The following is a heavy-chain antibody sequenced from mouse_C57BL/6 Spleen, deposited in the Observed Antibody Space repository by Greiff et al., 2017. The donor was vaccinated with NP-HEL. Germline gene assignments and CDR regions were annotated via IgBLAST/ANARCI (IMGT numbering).Heavy chain of an antibody. D-gene: IGHD2-5*01. CDR1: GYAFSSSW. V-gene: IGHV1-82*01. CDR3: ARSGYYSNYYYFDY. J-gene: IGHJ2*01. CDR2: IYPGDGDT. Sequence: QVQLQQSGPELVKPGASVKISCKASGYAFSSSWMNWVKQRPGEGLEWIGRIYPGDGDTNYNGKFKGKATLTADKSSSTAYMQLRSLKSEDSAVYVCARSGYYSNYYYFDYWGQGTTLAVSS.